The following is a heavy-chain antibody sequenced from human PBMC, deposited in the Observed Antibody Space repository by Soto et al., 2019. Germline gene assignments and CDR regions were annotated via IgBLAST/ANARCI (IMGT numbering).Heavy chain of an antibody. CDR1: GYTFTSYY. CDR3: ARDKGDFWSGYTYYYYGMDV. Sequence: ASVKVSCKASGYTFTSYYMHWVRQAPGQGLEWMGITNPSGGSTSYAQKFQGRVTMTRDTSTSTVYMELSSLRSEDTAVYYCARDKGDFWSGYTYYYYGMDVWGQGTTVTVSS. CDR2: TNPSGGST. V-gene: IGHV1-46*01. J-gene: IGHJ6*02. D-gene: IGHD3-3*01.